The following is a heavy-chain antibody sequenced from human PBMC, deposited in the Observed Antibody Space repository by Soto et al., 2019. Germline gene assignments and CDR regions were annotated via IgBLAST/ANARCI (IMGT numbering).Heavy chain of an antibody. CDR2: INPILSMS. Sequence: SVKASCKASGYTFTSYDINWVRQAPGLGLEWVGRINPILSMSNYAQKFQGRVTMTADKSTNTAYMELRSLRSEDTAMYFCATSYGSGYRAFDSWGQGALVTVPQ. CDR3: ATSYGSGYRAFDS. J-gene: IGHJ4*02. D-gene: IGHD3-10*01. CDR1: GYTFTSYD. V-gene: IGHV1-69*04.